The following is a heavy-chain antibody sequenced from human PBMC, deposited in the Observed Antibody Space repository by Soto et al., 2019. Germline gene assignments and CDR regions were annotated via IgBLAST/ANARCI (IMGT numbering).Heavy chain of an antibody. D-gene: IGHD2-15*01. V-gene: IGHV4-39*01. J-gene: IGHJ6*03. CDR3: ASHHCSGGSCYSRAWYMDV. CDR1: GGSISSSSYY. CDR2: IYYSGST. Sequence: SETLSLTCTVSGGSISSSSYYWGWIRQPPGKGLEWIGSIYYSGSTYSNPSLKSRVTISIDMSKNQFSLNLSSVTAADTAVYYCASHHCSGGSCYSRAWYMDVWGKGTTVTVSS.